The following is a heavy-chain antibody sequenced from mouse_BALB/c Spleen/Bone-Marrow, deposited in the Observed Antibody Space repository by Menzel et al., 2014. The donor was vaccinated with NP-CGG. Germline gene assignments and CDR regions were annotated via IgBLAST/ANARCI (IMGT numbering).Heavy chain of an antibody. J-gene: IGHJ4*01. CDR3: ASWSTTGAMDY. CDR2: INPYNGGT. V-gene: IGHV1-18*01. D-gene: IGHD5-1*01. CDR1: GYSFTAYT. Sequence: EVQLQQSGPELAKPGASMRISCRASGYSFTAYTMNWVKQSHGKNLEWIGLINPYNGGTSYNQKFKGKATLTVDKSSSTAYMELLSLTSEDSAVYYCASWSTTGAMDYWGQGTSVTVSS.